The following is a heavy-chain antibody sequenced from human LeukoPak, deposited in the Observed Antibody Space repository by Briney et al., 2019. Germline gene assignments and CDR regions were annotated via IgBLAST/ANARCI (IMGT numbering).Heavy chain of an antibody. D-gene: IGHD3-3*01. J-gene: IGHJ6*02. Sequence: PGGSLRLSCAASGVTFSDYYMSWIRQAPGKGLEWVSAISGSGGSTYYADPVKGRFTISRDNSKNTLYLQMNSLRAEDTAVYYCAKDLPLITIFGENGMDVWGQGTTVTVSS. V-gene: IGHV3-23*01. CDR1: GVTFSDYY. CDR2: ISGSGGST. CDR3: AKDLPLITIFGENGMDV.